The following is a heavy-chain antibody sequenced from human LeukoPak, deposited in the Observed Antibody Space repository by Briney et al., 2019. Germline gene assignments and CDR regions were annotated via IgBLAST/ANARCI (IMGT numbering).Heavy chain of an antibody. Sequence: PGGSLRLSCATSGFTFDEYAMHWVRQAPGKGLVWVSGISWNSDTIAYAGSVKGRFTISRDNAKNSLYLQMNSLRAEDTAVYYCARGRLGVVTLGYMDVWGKGTTVSVSS. J-gene: IGHJ6*03. CDR1: GFTFDEYA. CDR2: ISWNSDTI. CDR3: ARGRLGVVTLGYMDV. V-gene: IGHV3-9*01. D-gene: IGHD3-3*01.